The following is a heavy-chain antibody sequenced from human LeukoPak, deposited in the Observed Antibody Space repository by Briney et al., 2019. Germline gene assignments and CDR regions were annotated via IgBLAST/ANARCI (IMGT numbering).Heavy chain of an antibody. V-gene: IGHV4-34*01. Sequence: SETLSLTCAVYGGSFSGYYWSWIRQPPGKGLEWIGEINHSGSTYYNPSLKSRVTISVDTSKNQFSLKLSSVTAADTAVYYCARSSPSGVYDFWSGYYLTGSWFDPWGQGTLVTVSS. CDR2: INHSGST. J-gene: IGHJ5*02. CDR1: GGSFSGYY. D-gene: IGHD3-3*01. CDR3: ARSSPSGVYDFWSGYYLTGSWFDP.